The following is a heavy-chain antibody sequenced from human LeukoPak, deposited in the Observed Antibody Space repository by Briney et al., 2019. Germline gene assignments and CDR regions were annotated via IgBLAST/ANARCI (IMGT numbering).Heavy chain of an antibody. V-gene: IGHV1-18*01. CDR3: ARGTSGSYYNVDLDY. CDR1: GYTFTSYG. D-gene: IGHD3-10*01. CDR2: ISAYNGNT. J-gene: IGHJ4*02. Sequence: ASVKVSCKASGYTFTSYGISWVRQAPGQGLEWMGWISAYNGNTNYAQKLQGRVTTTTDTSTSTAYMELRSLRSDDTAVYYCARGTSGSYYNVDLDYWGQGTLVTVSS.